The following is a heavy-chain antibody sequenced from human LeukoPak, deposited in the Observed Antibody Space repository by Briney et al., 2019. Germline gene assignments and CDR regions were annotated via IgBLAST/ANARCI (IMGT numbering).Heavy chain of an antibody. J-gene: IGHJ4*02. V-gene: IGHV3-23*01. CDR3: ARVGTDY. CDR2: ISGGGGSS. CDR1: GFTFSSYD. D-gene: IGHD1-1*01. Sequence: GGSLRLSCVVSGFTFSSYDMSWVRQAPGKGVEWVSTISGGGGSSYYADSVKGRFTISRDNSKSTLHLQMNSLRAEDTAVYYCARVGTDYWGQGTLVTVSS.